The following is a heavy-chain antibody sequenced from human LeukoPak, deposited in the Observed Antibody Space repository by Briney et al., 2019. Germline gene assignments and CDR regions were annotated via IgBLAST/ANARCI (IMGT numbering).Heavy chain of an antibody. Sequence: GASVKVSCKASGGTFSSYAISWVRQAPGQGLEWMGWINTNTGNPTNAQGFTGRFVFSLDTSVTTAYLQISSLKAEDTAVYYCARGGIGDPLRGDYWGQGTLVTVSS. D-gene: IGHD3-16*01. V-gene: IGHV7-4-1*02. CDR3: ARGGIGDPLRGDY. CDR1: GGTFSSYA. CDR2: INTNTGNP. J-gene: IGHJ4*02.